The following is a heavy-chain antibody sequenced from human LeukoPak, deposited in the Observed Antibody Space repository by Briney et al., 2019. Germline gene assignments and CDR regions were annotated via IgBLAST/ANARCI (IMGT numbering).Heavy chain of an antibody. D-gene: IGHD5-12*01. CDR2: IIPIFGTA. Sequence: ASVTVSCKASGGTFSSYAISWVRQAPGQGLEWMGGIIPIFGTANYAQKFQGRVTITADKSTSTAYMELSSLRSEDTAVYYCARVGGYEKYYFDYWGQGTLVTVSS. J-gene: IGHJ4*02. CDR1: GGTFSSYA. V-gene: IGHV1-69*06. CDR3: ARVGGYEKYYFDY.